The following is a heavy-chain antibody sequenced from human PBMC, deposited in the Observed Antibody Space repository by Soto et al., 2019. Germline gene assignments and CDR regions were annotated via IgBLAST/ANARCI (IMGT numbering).Heavy chain of an antibody. CDR2: IYYSGST. CDR3: ARGGSSWYNAFDI. Sequence: SETLSLTCTVSGGSVSSGSYYWSWIRQPPGKGLEWIGYIYYSGSTNYIPSLKRRVTISVDTSKNQFSLKLSSVTAADTAVYCCARGGSSWYNAFDIWGQGTMVTVSS. CDR1: GGSVSSGSYY. V-gene: IGHV4-61*01. D-gene: IGHD6-13*01. J-gene: IGHJ3*02.